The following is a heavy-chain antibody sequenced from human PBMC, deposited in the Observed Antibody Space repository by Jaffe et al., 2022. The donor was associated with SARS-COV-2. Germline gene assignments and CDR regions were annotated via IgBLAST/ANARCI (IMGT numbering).Heavy chain of an antibody. D-gene: IGHD5-18*01. V-gene: IGHV4-34*01. CDR1: GGSFSGYY. CDR2: INHSGST. J-gene: IGHJ4*02. Sequence: QVQLQQWGAGLLKPSETLSLTCAVYGGSFSGYYWSWIRQPPGKGLEWIGEINHSGSTNYNPSLKSRVTISVDTSKNQFSLKLSSVTAADTAVYYCARVLGTAMVPPGYFDYWGQGTLVTVSS. CDR3: ARVLGTAMVPPGYFDY.